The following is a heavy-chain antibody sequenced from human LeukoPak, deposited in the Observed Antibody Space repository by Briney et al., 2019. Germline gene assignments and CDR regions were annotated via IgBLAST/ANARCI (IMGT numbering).Heavy chain of an antibody. Sequence: GGSLRLSCAASGFTLSSYWMSWVRQAPGKGLEWVANIRQDGSEKYYVDSVKGRFAISRDNAKNSLYPQMNSLRAEDTAVYYCARDGDVSGYSDWGQGTLVTVSS. D-gene: IGHD3-22*01. V-gene: IGHV3-7*01. CDR2: IRQDGSEK. CDR3: ARDGDVSGYSD. J-gene: IGHJ4*02. CDR1: GFTLSSYW.